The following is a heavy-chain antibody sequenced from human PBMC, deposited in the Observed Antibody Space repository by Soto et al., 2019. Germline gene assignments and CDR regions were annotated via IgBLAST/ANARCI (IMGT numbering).Heavy chain of an antibody. J-gene: IGHJ6*02. D-gene: IGHD2-15*01. CDR3: ARDWSIVVVVAATGRGDYYYGMDV. CDR1: GYSFSNSW. CDR2: LYPGDSNI. Sequence: GESLKISCRGSGYSFSNSWIGWVRQMPRKGLELMGILYPGDSNIRYSPSFQGRVTITADKSTSTAYMELSSLRSEDTAVYYCARDWSIVVVVAATGRGDYYYGMDVWGQGTTVTVSS. V-gene: IGHV5-51*01.